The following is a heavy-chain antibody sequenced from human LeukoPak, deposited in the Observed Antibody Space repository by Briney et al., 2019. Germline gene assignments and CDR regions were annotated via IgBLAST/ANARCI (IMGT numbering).Heavy chain of an antibody. D-gene: IGHD6-19*01. CDR3: ARKIAAVAENYFDY. CDR2: ISYDGSNK. CDR1: GFTFSSYA. V-gene: IGHV3-30*04. J-gene: IGHJ4*02. Sequence: GGSLRLSCAASGFTFSSYAMHWVRQAPGKGLEWVAVISYDGSNKYYADSVKGRFTISRDNSKNTLYLQMNSLRAEDTAVYYCARKIAAVAENYFDYWGQGTLVTVSS.